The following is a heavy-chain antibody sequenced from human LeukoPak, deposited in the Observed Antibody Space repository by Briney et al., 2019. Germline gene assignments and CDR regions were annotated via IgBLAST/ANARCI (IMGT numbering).Heavy chain of an antibody. CDR3: ATFPTTVVTPDYFDY. CDR1: GFNFSSYA. V-gene: IGHV3-23*01. CDR2: ISGSGGST. J-gene: IGHJ4*02. D-gene: IGHD4-23*01. Sequence: GGSLRLSCAASGFNFSSYAMSWVRQAPGKGLEWVSAISGSGGSTYYADSVKGRFTISRDNSKNTLYLQMNSLRAEDTAVYYCATFPTTVVTPDYFDYWGQGTLVTVSS.